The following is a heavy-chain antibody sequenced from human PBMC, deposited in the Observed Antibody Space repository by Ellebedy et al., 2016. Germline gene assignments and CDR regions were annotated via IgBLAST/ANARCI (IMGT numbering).Heavy chain of an antibody. J-gene: IGHJ2*01. D-gene: IGHD6-13*01. V-gene: IGHV4-4*02. CDR1: GGSISSGNW. CDR3: AKRGTAAAGISRYFDL. Sequence: GSLRLSCAVSGGSISSGNWWRWVRQPPGKGLEWIGEIYHSGITDYNPSLKSRVTISVDESKRQFSLKLSSVTAADTAVYYCAKRGTAAAGISRYFDLWGRGTVISVSS. CDR2: IYHSGIT.